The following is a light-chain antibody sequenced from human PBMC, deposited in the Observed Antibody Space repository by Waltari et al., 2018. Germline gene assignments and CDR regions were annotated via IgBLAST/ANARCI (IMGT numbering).Light chain of an antibody. CDR2: EVN. J-gene: IGLJ2*01. Sequence: NFMLTQPHSVSESPGKTVTISCTGSSGSIASNYVQWYQQRPGSSPTTVIYEVNQRPSGVPARFSGSIDSSSNSASLTISGLKTEDEADYYCQSYDSSNHVVFGGGTKLTVL. CDR1: SGSIASNY. CDR3: QSYDSSNHVV. V-gene: IGLV6-57*01.